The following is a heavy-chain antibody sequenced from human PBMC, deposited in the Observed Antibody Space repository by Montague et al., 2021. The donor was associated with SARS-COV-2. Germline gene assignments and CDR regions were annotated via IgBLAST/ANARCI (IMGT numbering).Heavy chain of an antibody. V-gene: IGHV6-1*01. Sequence: CAISGDSVCIYRVTWNWVRHSPSRGLEWLGITYYRFKRYNDYAVSARGRVTINPDTSKNQFSLLLNSVTPEDTAIYYCTSGREGNYNVMDVWGQGTTVTVSS. CDR3: TSGREGNYNVMDV. J-gene: IGHJ6*02. CDR1: GDSVCIYRVT. D-gene: IGHD1-1*01. CDR2: TYYRFKRYN.